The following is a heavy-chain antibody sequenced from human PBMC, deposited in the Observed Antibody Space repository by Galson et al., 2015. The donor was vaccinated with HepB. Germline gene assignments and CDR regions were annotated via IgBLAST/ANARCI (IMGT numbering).Heavy chain of an antibody. CDR1: GFTFSSYG. CDR3: AKEGYMVQGPFDY. CDR2: ISYDGSNK. V-gene: IGHV3-30*18. D-gene: IGHD3-10*01. Sequence: SLRLSCAASGFTFSSYGMHWVRQAPGKGLEWVAVISYDGSNKYYTDSVKGRFTISRDNSKNTLYLQMNSLRAEDTAVYYCAKEGYMVQGPFDYWGQGTLVTVSS. J-gene: IGHJ4*02.